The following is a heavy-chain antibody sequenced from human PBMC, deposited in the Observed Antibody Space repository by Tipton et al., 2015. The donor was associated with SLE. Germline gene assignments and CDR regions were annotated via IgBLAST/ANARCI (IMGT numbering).Heavy chain of an antibody. V-gene: IGHV3-21*03. Sequence: VQLVQSGGGVVQPGRSLRLSCAASGFPFSNHGMHWVRQAPGKGLEWVSSISSSSRYIYHAESLKGRFTISRDNAKNSLYLQMNSLRVEDTAVYFCAGDDYASGITWGQGILVTVSS. J-gene: IGHJ5*02. D-gene: IGHD3-10*01. CDR3: AGDDYASGIT. CDR2: ISSSSRYI. CDR1: GFPFSNHG.